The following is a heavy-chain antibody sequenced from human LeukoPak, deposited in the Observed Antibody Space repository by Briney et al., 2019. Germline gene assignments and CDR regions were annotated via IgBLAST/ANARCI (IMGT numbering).Heavy chain of an antibody. J-gene: IGHJ4*02. D-gene: IGHD4-17*01. Sequence: ASVKVSCKASAYTFTGSYIHWERQAPGQGLEWMGWINPNTGGTHYAQKFLGRVTMTRDTSTSTASLELSSLRSDDTAVYYCARGSSDYGDYGLGYWGQGTLFTVSS. CDR1: AYTFTGSY. CDR3: ARGSSDYGDYGLGY. CDR2: INPNTGGT. V-gene: IGHV1-2*02.